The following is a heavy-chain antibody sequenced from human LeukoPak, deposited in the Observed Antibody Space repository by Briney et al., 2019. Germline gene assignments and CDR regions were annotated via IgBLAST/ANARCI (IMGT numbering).Heavy chain of an antibody. J-gene: IGHJ4*02. CDR2: ISWNSGSI. D-gene: IGHD2-2*01. V-gene: IGHV3-9*01. CDR3: ARDCSSISCYDY. Sequence: HPGGSLRLSCAASGFTFDDYAMHWVRQAPGKGLEWVSGISWNSGSIGYADSVKGRFTISRDNAKNSLYLQMNSLRAEGTAVYYCARDCSSISCYDYWGQGTLVTVSS. CDR1: GFTFDDYA.